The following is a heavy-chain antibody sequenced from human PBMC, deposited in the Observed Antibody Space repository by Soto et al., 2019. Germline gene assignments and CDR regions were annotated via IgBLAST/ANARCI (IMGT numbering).Heavy chain of an antibody. Sequence: QVQLQESGPGLVKPSETLSLTCTVSGGSFSTYYWNWIRQPPGKGLEWIGYIYDSGSTNYNPSVKSRVTISVDTSKNQFSLKLSSVTAVDTAVYYCARDAYYYGSGSSYYYGMDVWGQGTTVTVSS. CDR3: ARDAYYYGSGSSYYYGMDV. D-gene: IGHD3-10*01. CDR2: IYDSGST. V-gene: IGHV4-59*01. CDR1: GGSFSTYY. J-gene: IGHJ6*02.